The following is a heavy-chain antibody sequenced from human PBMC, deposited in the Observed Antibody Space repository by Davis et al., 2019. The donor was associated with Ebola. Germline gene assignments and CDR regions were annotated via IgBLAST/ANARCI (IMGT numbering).Heavy chain of an antibody. CDR2: ISPSSNYI. D-gene: IGHD1-14*01. V-gene: IGHV3-21*04. CDR3: AKHPTTPGLDAIDI. J-gene: IGHJ3*02. Sequence: GGPLRLSCAASGFTVSSNYMSWVRQAPGKGREWFSFISPSSNYIYYADPVKGRFTVSRDNAKNSLYLQMNSLRAEDTAVYYCAKHPTTPGLDAIDIWGQGTMVTVSS. CDR1: GFTVSSNY.